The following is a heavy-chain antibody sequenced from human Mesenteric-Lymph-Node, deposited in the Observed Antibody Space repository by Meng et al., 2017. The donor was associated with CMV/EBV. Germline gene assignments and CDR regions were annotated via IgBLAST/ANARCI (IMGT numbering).Heavy chain of an antibody. V-gene: IGHV1-69*05. Sequence: SVKVSCKASGYTFTGYYMHWVRQAPGQGLEWMGGIIPIFGTANYAQKFQGRVTITTDESTSTAYMELSSLRSEDTAVYYCARDGGYCSSTSCRGYYGMDVWGQGTTVTVSS. D-gene: IGHD2-2*01. CDR1: GYTFTGYY. CDR3: ARDGGYCSSTSCRGYYGMDV. J-gene: IGHJ6*02. CDR2: IIPIFGTA.